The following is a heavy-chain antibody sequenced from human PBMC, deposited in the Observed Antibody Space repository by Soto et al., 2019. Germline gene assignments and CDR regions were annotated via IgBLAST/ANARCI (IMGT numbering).Heavy chain of an antibody. D-gene: IGHD3-16*01. V-gene: IGHV1-46*01. CDR2: INPSGGST. CDR1: GCTFTSYY. J-gene: IGHJ6*02. Sequence: AAVKVSCKACGCTFTSYYMHWVRQAPGQGLEWMGIINPSGGSTSYAQKFQGRVTMTRDTSTSTVYMELSSLRSEDTAVYYCARDHSFGGVDYGMDVWGQGTTVTVSS. CDR3: ARDHSFGGVDYGMDV.